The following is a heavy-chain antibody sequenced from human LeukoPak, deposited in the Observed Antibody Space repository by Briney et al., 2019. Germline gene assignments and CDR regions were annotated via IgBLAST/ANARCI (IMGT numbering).Heavy chain of an antibody. CDR2: ISAYNGNT. V-gene: IGHV1-18*01. CDR1: GYTFTSYG. CDR3: ATSIAARTAFDY. D-gene: IGHD6-6*01. Sequence: ASVKVSCKASGYTFTSYGISWVRQAPGQGLEWMGWISAYNGNTNYAQKLQGRVTMTTDTSTSTAYMELRSLRPDDTAVYYCATSIAARTAFDYWGQGTLVTVSS. J-gene: IGHJ4*02.